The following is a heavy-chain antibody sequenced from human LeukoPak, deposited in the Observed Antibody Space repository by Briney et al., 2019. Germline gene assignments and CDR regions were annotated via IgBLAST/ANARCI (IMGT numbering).Heavy chain of an antibody. D-gene: IGHD3-22*01. CDR2: INPNSGGT. CDR3: ARRCDTSSYYTYYFDY. V-gene: IGHV1-2*02. CDR1: GYTXTAYY. Sequence: ASVTVSCKASGYTXTAYYIHWVRQAPGQGLEWMGWINPNSGGTNYAQKFQGRVTMTRDTSISTAYMELSRLRSDDTAVYFCARRCDTSSYYTYYFDYWGQGTLVTVSS. J-gene: IGHJ4*02.